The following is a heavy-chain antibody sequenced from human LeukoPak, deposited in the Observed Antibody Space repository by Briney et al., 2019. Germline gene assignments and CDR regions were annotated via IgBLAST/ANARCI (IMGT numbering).Heavy chain of an antibody. Sequence: WASVKVSCKASGYTFTSYGISWVRQAPGQGLEWMGWISAYNGNTNYAQKLQSRVTMTTDTSTSTAYMELRSLRSDDTAVYYCARDVLLWFGELSRGVYFDYWGQGTLVTVSS. CDR1: GYTFTSYG. J-gene: IGHJ4*02. V-gene: IGHV1-18*04. D-gene: IGHD3-10*01. CDR3: ARDVLLWFGELSRGVYFDY. CDR2: ISAYNGNT.